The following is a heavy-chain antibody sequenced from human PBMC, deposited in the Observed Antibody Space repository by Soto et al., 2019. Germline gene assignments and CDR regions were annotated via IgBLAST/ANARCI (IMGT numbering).Heavy chain of an antibody. J-gene: IGHJ4*02. CDR1: GFTFSTYG. CDR2: IWYDGSNK. V-gene: IGHV3-33*01. CDR3: ARSSASSWYVYYFDY. Sequence: QVQLLESGGGVVQPGRSLRLSCAASGFTFSTYGMHWVRQAPGKGLEWVAVIWYDGSNKYYADSVKGRFTISRDNSKDTLYLQMNSLRAEDTAVYYCARSSASSWYVYYFDYWGQGTLVTVSS. D-gene: IGHD6-13*01.